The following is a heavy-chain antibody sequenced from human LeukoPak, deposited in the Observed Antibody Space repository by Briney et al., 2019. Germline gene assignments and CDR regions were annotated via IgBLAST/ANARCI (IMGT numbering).Heavy chain of an antibody. D-gene: IGHD2-8*01. CDR2: TYYRSKWYT. CDR1: GDSVSSKSAA. CDR3: ARGVHWFDP. Sequence: SQTLSLTCAISGDSVSSKSAAWNWLRQSPSRGLEWLGRTYYRSKWYTDYAVSVKSRITTNPDTSKNQFSLQLNSVTPEDTAVYYCARGVHWFDPWGQGTLVTVSS. V-gene: IGHV6-1*01. J-gene: IGHJ5*02.